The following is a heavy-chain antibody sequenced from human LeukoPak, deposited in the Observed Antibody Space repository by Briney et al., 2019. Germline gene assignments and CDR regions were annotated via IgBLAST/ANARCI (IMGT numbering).Heavy chain of an antibody. CDR2: ISSSGSTI. V-gene: IGHV3-11*01. CDR3: ARGRYGGNSRPPFFDY. Sequence: GGSLRLSCAASRFTFSDYYMSWIRQAPGKGLELVSYISSSGSTIYYADSVKGRFTISRDNAKNSVYLQMNSLRAEDTAGYYCARGRYGGNSRPPFFDYWGQGTLVTVSS. J-gene: IGHJ4*02. CDR1: RFTFSDYY. D-gene: IGHD4-23*01.